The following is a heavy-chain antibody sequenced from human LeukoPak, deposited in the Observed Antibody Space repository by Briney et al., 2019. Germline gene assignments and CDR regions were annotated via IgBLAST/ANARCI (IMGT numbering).Heavy chain of an antibody. D-gene: IGHD3-10*01. J-gene: IGHJ5*02. V-gene: IGHV4-4*07. CDR3: ARDVFGWFDP. CDR2: IYSSGYT. CDR1: GGSIRSQY. Sequence: SETLSLTCSVSGGSIRSQYWNWIRQPAGKGLEWIGRIYSSGYTNDNPSLKSRITMSVDTSKNQFSLKLSSVTAADTAVYYCARDVFGWFDPWGQGTLVTVSS.